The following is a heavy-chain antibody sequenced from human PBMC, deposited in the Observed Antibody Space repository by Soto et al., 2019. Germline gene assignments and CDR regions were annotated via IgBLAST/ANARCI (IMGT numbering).Heavy chain of an antibody. CDR1: GYTFTSYG. CDR2: ISAYNGNT. D-gene: IGHD3-3*01. V-gene: IGHV1-18*01. Sequence: GASVKVSCKASGYTFTSYGISWVRQAPGQGLEWMGWISAYNGNTNYAQKLQGRVTMTTDTSTSTAYMELRSLRSDDTAVYYCARVRYDFWSGYYNYFDYWGQGTLVTVSS. CDR3: ARVRYDFWSGYYNYFDY. J-gene: IGHJ4*02.